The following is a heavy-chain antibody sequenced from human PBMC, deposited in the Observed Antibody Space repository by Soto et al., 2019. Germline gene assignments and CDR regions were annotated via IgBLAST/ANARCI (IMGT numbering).Heavy chain of an antibody. J-gene: IGHJ5*02. CDR1: GFNFNFFW. D-gene: IGHD5-12*01. Sequence: EVLLVESGGGLVQPGGSLRLSCAASGFNFNFFWMHWVRQAPGKGLVWVSRINGDGSITNYADSVKGRFTISRDNAKNTLFLQMDSLRVEDTAFYYCVRDSPTNPEVADTVASWFDPWGQGTLVTVSS. CDR2: INGDGSIT. CDR3: VRDSPTNPEVADTVASWFDP. V-gene: IGHV3-74*01.